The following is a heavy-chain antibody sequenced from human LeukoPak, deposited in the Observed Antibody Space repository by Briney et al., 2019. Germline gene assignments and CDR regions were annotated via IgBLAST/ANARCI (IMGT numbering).Heavy chain of an antibody. Sequence: SETLSLTCAVYGGSFSGYYWSWIRQPPGKGLEWIGEINHSGSSNYNPSLKSRVTISVDTSKNQFSLKLSSVTAADTAAYYCASRLMIAVAGTGRSDYFDYWGQGTLVTVSS. CDR3: ASRLMIAVAGTGRSDYFDY. D-gene: IGHD6-19*01. J-gene: IGHJ4*02. CDR1: GGSFSGYY. CDR2: INHSGSS. V-gene: IGHV4-34*01.